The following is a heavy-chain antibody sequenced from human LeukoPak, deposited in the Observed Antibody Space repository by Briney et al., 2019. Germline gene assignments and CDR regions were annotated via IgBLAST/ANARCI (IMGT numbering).Heavy chain of an antibody. CDR2: INHSGRT. CDR1: GGTFSGYY. J-gene: IGHJ3*02. Sequence: SETLTLTCAVYGGTFSGYYWSWVRQSPGKGLEWIGEINHSGRTKYNPSLKSRVTISVDTSKSQFSLKVISVTAADTGVYYCARYTYSDFRGIWGRGTMVTVSS. V-gene: IGHV4-34*01. D-gene: IGHD1-26*01. CDR3: ARYTYSDFRGI.